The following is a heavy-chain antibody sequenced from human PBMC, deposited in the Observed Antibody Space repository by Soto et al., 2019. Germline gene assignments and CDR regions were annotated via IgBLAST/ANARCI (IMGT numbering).Heavy chain of an antibody. CDR3: ASATVVGATFDF. CDR2: ISSGSSNI. CDR1: RFAFRSYN. J-gene: IGHJ4*02. Sequence: EVQLVESGGGLVKPGGSLTLSCAASRFAFRSYNMNWVRQAPGKGLEWVASISSGSSNIYYADSVKGRFTISRDNAKNSLFLQVDGLRAEESAVDDGASATVVGATFDFWGQGTLVTVSS. D-gene: IGHD2-15*01. V-gene: IGHV3-21*01.